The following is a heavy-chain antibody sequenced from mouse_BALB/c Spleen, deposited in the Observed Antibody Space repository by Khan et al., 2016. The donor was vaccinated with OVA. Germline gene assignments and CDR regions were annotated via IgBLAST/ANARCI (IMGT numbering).Heavy chain of an antibody. V-gene: IGHV2-9*02. J-gene: IGHJ2*01. CDR3: ARLEEI. Sequence: QVQLKVPEPGLVAPSQSLSLTCTVSGFSLTSYGVHWVRYPPGKGLEWLGVIWAGGSTNYNSALMSRLSFSEDNSKSLVFLKMNSLQTDDKAMYYCARLEEIWGQGTTLTVSS. CDR2: IWAGGST. CDR1: GFSLTSYG.